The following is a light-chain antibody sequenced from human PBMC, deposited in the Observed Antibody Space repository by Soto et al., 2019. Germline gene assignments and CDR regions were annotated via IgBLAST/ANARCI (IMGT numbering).Light chain of an antibody. Sequence: VVTQSAGTLSLSPGARATLSCRASQSVSSSYLAWYQQTTGQAHRLVIYDASSRATGIPDRFSVGVSGTDFALNLCRLHPEDVAVYYGQQYGSSPLTCGEGNKV. V-gene: IGKV3-20*01. CDR1: QSVSSSY. CDR3: QQYGSSPLT. J-gene: IGKJ4*01. CDR2: DAS.